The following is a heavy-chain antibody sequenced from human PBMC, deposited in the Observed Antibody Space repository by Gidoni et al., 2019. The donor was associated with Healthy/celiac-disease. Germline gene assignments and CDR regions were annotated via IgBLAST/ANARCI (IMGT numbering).Heavy chain of an antibody. CDR2: IKSKTDGGTT. Sequence: EVQLVESGGGLVKPGGSLRLACAASGYTFSNAWMSWVRQAPGKGLEWVGRIKSKTDGGTTDSAAPVKGRFTISRDDSKNTLYLQMNSLKTEDTAVYYCPTDTSGPMIVVVIGAFDIWGQGTMVTVSS. D-gene: IGHD3-22*01. CDR3: PTDTSGPMIVVVIGAFDI. V-gene: IGHV3-15*01. J-gene: IGHJ3*02. CDR1: GYTFSNAW.